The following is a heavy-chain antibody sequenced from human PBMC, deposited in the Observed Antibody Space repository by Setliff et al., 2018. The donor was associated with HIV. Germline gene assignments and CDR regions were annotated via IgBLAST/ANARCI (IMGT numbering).Heavy chain of an antibody. V-gene: IGHV4-39*07. CDR3: ARGLRYGQGYFYYIMDV. CDR1: GAFTTSSLYS. CDR2: INDSGTT. Sequence: ETLSLTCSVSGAFTTSSLYSWGWFRQSPGKGLEWIGEINDSGTTNYNPSLKSRVTISRDTSKNQFSLHLSSVTAADMAVYYCARGLRYGQGYFYYIMDVWGQGTTVTVSS. J-gene: IGHJ6*02. D-gene: IGHD3-9*01.